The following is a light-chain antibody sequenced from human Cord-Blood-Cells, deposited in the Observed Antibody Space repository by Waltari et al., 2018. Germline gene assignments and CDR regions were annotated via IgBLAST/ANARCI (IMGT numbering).Light chain of an antibody. V-gene: IGLV2-23*02. CDR1: SSDVGSYNL. Sequence: QSALTQPASVSGSPGQSITISCTGTSSDVGSYNLVSWYQQHPGKAPKLMIYEVSNRPSGVSKRFSGSKSGNTASLTISGLQAEDEADYYCCSYAGSSTFVFGTGTKVTVL. J-gene: IGLJ1*01. CDR3: CSYAGSSTFV. CDR2: EVS.